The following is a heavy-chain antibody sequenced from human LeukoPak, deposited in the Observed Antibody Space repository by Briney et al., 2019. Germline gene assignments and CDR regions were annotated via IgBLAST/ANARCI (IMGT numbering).Heavy chain of an antibody. CDR1: GFTFSSYW. D-gene: IGHD2-15*01. CDR3: EAGGGGMDV. Sequence: GGSLRLSCAASGFTFSSYWTSWVRQAPGKGLEWVANIKQDGSEKYYVDSVKGRFTISRDNAKNSLYLQMNSLRAEDMAVYYCEAGGGGMDVWGQGTTVTVSS. CDR2: IKQDGSEK. V-gene: IGHV3-7*03. J-gene: IGHJ6*02.